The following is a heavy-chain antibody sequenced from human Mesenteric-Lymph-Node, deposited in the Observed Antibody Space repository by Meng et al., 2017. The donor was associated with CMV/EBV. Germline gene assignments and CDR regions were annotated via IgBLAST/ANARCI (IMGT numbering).Heavy chain of an antibody. CDR2: INPNSGVT. J-gene: IGHJ4*02. D-gene: IGHD1-26*01. CDR1: GYTFTGYY. Sequence: ASVKVSCKASGYTFTGYYMHWVRQAPGQGLEWMGWINPNSGVTNYAQKFQGRVTMTWDTSISTAYMELSRLRSDDTAVYYCARDGDGWELTYWGQGTLVTVSS. V-gene: IGHV1-2*02. CDR3: ARDGDGWELTY.